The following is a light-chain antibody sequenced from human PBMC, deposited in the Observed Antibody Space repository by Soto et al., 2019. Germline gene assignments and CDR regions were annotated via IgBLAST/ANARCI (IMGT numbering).Light chain of an antibody. J-gene: IGKJ1*01. CDR1: QGIGNY. Sequence: DIQMTQSPSSLSASVGDRVTITCRASQGIGNYLAWYQHKPGKVPKLLIYAASTLQLGVPSRFSGSGSGTDFTLNITSRQPEGFGTYYYQKYKRAQGTFGQGTKVEIK. CDR2: AAS. CDR3: QKYKRAQGT. V-gene: IGKV1-27*01.